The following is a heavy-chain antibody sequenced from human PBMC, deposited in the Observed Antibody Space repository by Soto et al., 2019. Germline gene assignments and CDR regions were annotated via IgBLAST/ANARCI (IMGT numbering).Heavy chain of an antibody. J-gene: IGHJ5*02. Sequence: EVQLVESGGGLVKPGGSLRLSCAASGFTFSSYSMNWVRQAPGKGLEWVSSISSSSSYIYYADSVKGRFTISRDNAKNSLYLQMNSLRAEDTAGYYCARDRGSGTDEGWFDPWGQGTLVTVSS. CDR1: GFTFSSYS. V-gene: IGHV3-21*01. D-gene: IGHD3-10*01. CDR2: ISSSSSYI. CDR3: ARDRGSGTDEGWFDP.